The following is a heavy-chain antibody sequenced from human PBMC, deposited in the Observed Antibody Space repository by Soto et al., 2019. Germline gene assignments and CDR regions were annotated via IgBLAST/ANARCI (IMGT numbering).Heavy chain of an antibody. CDR2: IYYSGTT. CDR3: ARHSYGLPGDF. J-gene: IGHJ4*02. Sequence: SETLSLTCTVSGGSVSSRSYYWGWVRQPPGKGLEWIGNIYYSGTTYYNPSLKSRVTISVDTSKNQFSLNVSSVTAADTAVYYCARHSYGLPGDFWGQGALVTVSS. D-gene: IGHD5-18*01. V-gene: IGHV4-39*01. CDR1: GGSVSSRSYY.